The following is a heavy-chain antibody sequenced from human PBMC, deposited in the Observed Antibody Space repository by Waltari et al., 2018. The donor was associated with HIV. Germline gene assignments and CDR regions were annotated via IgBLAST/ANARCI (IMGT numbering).Heavy chain of an antibody. J-gene: IGHJ4*02. V-gene: IGHV3-11*01. CDR3: ARVHCRSDNCYEYYFDY. CDR1: GFTFSDYY. CDR2: ISSSATTK. Sequence: QVQLVESGGGLVKPGGSLRLSCAASGFTFSDYYMTWIRQAAGKELELVSDISSSATTKHNVDSVRGRFTISRDNAKNSLHLQMNSLRAEDTAVYYCARVHCRSDNCYEYYFDYWGQGTLVTVSS. D-gene: IGHD1-20*01.